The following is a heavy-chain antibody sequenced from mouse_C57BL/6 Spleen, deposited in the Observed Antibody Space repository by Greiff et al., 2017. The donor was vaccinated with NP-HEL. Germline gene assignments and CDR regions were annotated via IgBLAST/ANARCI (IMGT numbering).Heavy chain of an antibody. CDR1: GYAFSSYW. CDR2: IYPGDGDT. V-gene: IGHV1-80*01. CDR3: ARRDYGTLYYAMDY. J-gene: IGHJ4*01. D-gene: IGHD1-1*01. Sequence: QVQLQQSGAELVKPGASVKISCKASGYAFSSYWMNWVKQRPGKGLEWIGQIYPGDGDTNYNGKFKGKATLTADKSSSTAYMQLSSLTSEDSAVYFCARRDYGTLYYAMDYWGQGTSVTVSS.